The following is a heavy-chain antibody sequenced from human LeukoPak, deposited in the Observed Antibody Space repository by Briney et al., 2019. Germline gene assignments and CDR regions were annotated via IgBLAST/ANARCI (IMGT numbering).Heavy chain of an antibody. J-gene: IGHJ4*02. V-gene: IGHV4-39*01. CDR1: GGSITSSGYY. D-gene: IGHD2-15*01. Sequence: SETLSLTCTVSGGSITSSGYYWGWIRQPPGKGLEWIGSIYYSGSTYYNPSLKSRVTISVDTSKNQFSLKLSSVTAADTAVYYCARHLTGGCLPNFDYWGQGTLVTVSS. CDR2: IYYSGST. CDR3: ARHLTGGCLPNFDY.